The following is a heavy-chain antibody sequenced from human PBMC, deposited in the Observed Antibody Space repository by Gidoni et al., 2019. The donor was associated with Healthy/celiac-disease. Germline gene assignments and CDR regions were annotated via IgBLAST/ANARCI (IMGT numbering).Heavy chain of an antibody. D-gene: IGHD3-22*01. V-gene: IGHV3-64*02. CDR3: ARGELTSSGYLLNNWYFDL. J-gene: IGHJ2*01. CDR2: ISSNGGST. CDR1: GFTFSTYA. Sequence: EVQLVESGEGLVQPGGSLRLSCAASGFTFSTYAIHWVRQAPGKGLEYVSAISSNGGSTYYADSVKGRFTISRDNSKNTLYLQMGSLRAEDMAVYYCARGELTSSGYLLNNWYFDLWGRGTLVTVSS.